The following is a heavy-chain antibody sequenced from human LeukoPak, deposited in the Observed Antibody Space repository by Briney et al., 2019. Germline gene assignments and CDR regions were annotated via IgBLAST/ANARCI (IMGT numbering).Heavy chain of an antibody. CDR3: AGASYDDSSGYSYFDY. J-gene: IGHJ4*02. CDR2: IYTSGRT. CDR1: GGSISSYY. D-gene: IGHD3-22*01. Sequence: TLCLSCAVSGGSISSYYGGWFRHPPGKGLEGMGRIYTSGRTTYTPSPRSRFTISVDTSKNKFSLKRSPVTAAATPVYYCAGASYDDSSGYSYFDYWGQGTLVTVSS. V-gene: IGHV4-4*07.